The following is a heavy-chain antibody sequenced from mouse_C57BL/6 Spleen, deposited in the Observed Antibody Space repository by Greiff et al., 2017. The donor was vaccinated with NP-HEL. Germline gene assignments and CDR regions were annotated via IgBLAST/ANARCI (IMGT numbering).Heavy chain of an antibody. D-gene: IGHD3-3*01. V-gene: IGHV1-4*01. CDR2: INPSSGYT. CDR1: GYTFTSYT. Sequence: QVQLQQSGAELARPGASVKMSCKASGYTFTSYTMHWVNQRPGQGLEWIGYINPSSGYTKYNQKFKDKATLTADKSSSTAYMQLSSLTSEDSAVYYCARSDTRGFAYWGQGTLVTVSA. CDR3: ARSDTRGFAY. J-gene: IGHJ3*01.